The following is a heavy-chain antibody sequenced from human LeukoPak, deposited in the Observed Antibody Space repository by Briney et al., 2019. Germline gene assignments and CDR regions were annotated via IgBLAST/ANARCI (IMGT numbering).Heavy chain of an antibody. D-gene: IGHD2-21*01. J-gene: IGHJ4*02. CDR1: GFTFSNAY. CDR3: ITPPPYSAQ. CDR2: IKPKADGETT. Sequence: PGGSLRLSCAASGFTFSNAYMNWVRQAPGKGLEWVGRIKPKADGETTEYAAPVKGRFSISRDDSKNMLYLQMNSLKTEDTAVYYCITPPPYSAQGGQGTLVTVSS. V-gene: IGHV3-15*07.